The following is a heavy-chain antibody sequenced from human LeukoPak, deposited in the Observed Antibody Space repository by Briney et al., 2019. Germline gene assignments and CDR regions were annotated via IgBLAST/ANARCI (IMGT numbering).Heavy chain of an antibody. CDR2: ISGSGST. D-gene: IGHD6-13*01. V-gene: IGHV3-23*01. CDR3: AKDTIAAAGTAVGDFDY. Sequence: GGSLRLSCAASGFTFSSYAMSWVRQAPGKGLEWVSAISGSGSTYYADSVKGRFTISRDNSKNTLYLQMNSLRAEDTAVYYCAKDTIAAAGTAVGDFDYWGQGTLVTVSS. J-gene: IGHJ4*02. CDR1: GFTFSSYA.